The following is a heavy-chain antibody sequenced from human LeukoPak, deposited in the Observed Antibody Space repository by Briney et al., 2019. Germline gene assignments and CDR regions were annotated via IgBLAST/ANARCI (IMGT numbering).Heavy chain of an antibody. V-gene: IGHV3-21*01. D-gene: IGHD3-10*01. Sequence: PGGSLRLSCAASGFTFSSYTMNWVRQAPGKGLEWVSSISSGSNYIYYADSMKGRFTISRDNAKNSLYLQMNSLRAEDTAVYFCARVARRGGDHDYWGQGNLVTVSS. CDR1: GFTFSSYT. CDR3: ARVARRGGDHDY. CDR2: ISSGSNYI. J-gene: IGHJ4*02.